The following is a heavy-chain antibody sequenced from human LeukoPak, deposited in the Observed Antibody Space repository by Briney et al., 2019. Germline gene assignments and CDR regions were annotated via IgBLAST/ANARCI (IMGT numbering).Heavy chain of an antibody. Sequence: PGGSLRLSCAASGFTFSTYAMSWVRQAPGKGLEWVSAISGSGGSTYYADSVKGRFTISRDNSKNTLYLQMNSLRAEDTAVYYCAKDRSIVGATDAFDIWGQGTMVTVSS. J-gene: IGHJ3*02. V-gene: IGHV3-23*01. D-gene: IGHD1-26*01. CDR3: AKDRSIVGATDAFDI. CDR2: ISGSGGST. CDR1: GFTFSTYA.